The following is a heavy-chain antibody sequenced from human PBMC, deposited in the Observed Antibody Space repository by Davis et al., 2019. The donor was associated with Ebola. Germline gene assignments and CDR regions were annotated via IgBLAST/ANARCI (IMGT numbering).Heavy chain of an antibody. V-gene: IGHV4-61*01. J-gene: IGHJ4*02. CDR3: ARGVPPRTVETSDY. Sequence: MPSETLSLTCTVSGGSVSSGSYYWSWIRQPPGKGLEWIGYIYYSGSTYYNPSLKSRVTISVDTSKNQFSLKLSSVTAADTAVYYCARGVPPRTVETSDYWGQGTLVTVSS. D-gene: IGHD4-23*01. CDR2: IYYSGST. CDR1: GGSVSSGSYY.